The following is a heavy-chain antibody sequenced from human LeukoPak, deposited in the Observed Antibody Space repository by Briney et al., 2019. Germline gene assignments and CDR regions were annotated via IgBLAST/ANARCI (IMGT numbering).Heavy chain of an antibody. CDR1: GGSINSYY. CDR3: ARETGYMTEDYFDY. CDR2: IYYSGST. Sequence: SPSETLSLTCTVSGGSINSYYWSWIRQPPGKGLEWIGYIYYSGSTNYNPSLKSRVTISVDTSKNQFSLRLSSVTAADTAVYYCARETGYMTEDYFDYWGQGTLITVSS. D-gene: IGHD6-13*01. J-gene: IGHJ4*02. V-gene: IGHV4-59*01.